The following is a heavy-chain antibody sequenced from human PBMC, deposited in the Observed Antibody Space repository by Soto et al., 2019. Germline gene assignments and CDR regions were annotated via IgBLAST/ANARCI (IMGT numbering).Heavy chain of an antibody. D-gene: IGHD4-4*01. CDR1: GYTFTSYY. CDR2: INPSGGST. Sequence: QVQLVQSGAEVKKPGASVKVSCKASGYTFTSYYMHWVRQAPGQGLEWMGIINPSGGSTSYAQKFQGRVTMTRDTSTSTVYMELSSLRSEDTAVYYCARAKYGDDYSNYPPWYYGMDVWGQGTTVTVSS. J-gene: IGHJ6*02. CDR3: ARAKYGDDYSNYPPWYYGMDV. V-gene: IGHV1-46*01.